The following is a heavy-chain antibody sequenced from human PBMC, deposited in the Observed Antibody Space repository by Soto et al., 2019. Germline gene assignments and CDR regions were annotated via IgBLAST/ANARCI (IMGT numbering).Heavy chain of an antibody. Sequence: GSQRDWCSAAGGPCDGLARRWVRQATGKGLQYVASISHNGATTYYADSVKGRFIISRDNSKNSLFLQMSSLTIEDTAGYYCGKDRGIGYWGQGTL. CDR3: GKDRGIGY. CDR1: GGPCDGLA. J-gene: IGHJ4*01. D-gene: IGHD3-10*01. V-gene: IGHV3-64D*08. CDR2: ISHNGATT.